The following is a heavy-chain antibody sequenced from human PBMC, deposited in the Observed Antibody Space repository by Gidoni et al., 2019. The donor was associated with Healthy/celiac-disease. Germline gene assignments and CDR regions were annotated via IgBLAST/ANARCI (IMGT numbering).Heavy chain of an antibody. CDR3: AGPHCSSTSCLSYYFDY. D-gene: IGHD2-2*01. Sequence: QLQLQESGPGLVKPSETLSLTCTVSGGPISSSSYYWGWIRQPPGKGLEWIGSIYYSGSTYYNPSLKSRVTISVDTSKNQFSLKLSSVTAADTAVYYCAGPHCSSTSCLSYYFDYWGQGTLVTVSS. CDR2: IYYSGST. V-gene: IGHV4-39*01. CDR1: GGPISSSSYY. J-gene: IGHJ4*02.